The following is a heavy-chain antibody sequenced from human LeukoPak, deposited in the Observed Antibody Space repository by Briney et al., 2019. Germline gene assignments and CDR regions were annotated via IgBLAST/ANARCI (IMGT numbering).Heavy chain of an antibody. V-gene: IGHV3-23*01. CDR1: GFTFSSSA. CDR3: AKGGLRDRYSYAS. J-gene: IGHJ5*02. CDR2: ISDTGRLS. Sequence: PGGSLRLSCAASGFTFSSSAMSWVRQAPGKGLEWVAAISDTGRLSYCADSVNGRFTISRDNSKNTLSLQMNSLRAADTAVYYCAKGGLRDRYSYASWGQGTLITVSS. D-gene: IGHD5-24*01.